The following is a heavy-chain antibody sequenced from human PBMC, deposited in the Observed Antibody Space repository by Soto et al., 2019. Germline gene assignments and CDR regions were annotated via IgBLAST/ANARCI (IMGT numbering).Heavy chain of an antibody. CDR3: ARQASYWHGGGGWFDP. D-gene: IGHD2-8*02. Sequence: EVQLVESGGGLVQPGGSLRLSCAASGFTFSAYDMHWVRQPTGKGLEWVSAIGTLHDTYYPDSVKGRFTISRDNAKNSLYLQMTSLPTGDPAVYFCARQASYWHGGGGWFDPWGQGTLVTVSS. V-gene: IGHV3-13*01. CDR2: IGTLHDT. J-gene: IGHJ5*02. CDR1: GFTFSAYD.